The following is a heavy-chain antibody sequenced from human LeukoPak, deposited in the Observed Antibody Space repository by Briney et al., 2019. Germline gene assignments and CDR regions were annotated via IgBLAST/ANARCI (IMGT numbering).Heavy chain of an antibody. CDR3: AKGGVRPVTTGDY. CDR1: EFTFSNYA. J-gene: IGHJ4*02. CDR2: ISSGGST. V-gene: IGHV3-23*01. Sequence: GGSLRLSCAASEFTFSNYAMNWVRQAPGKGLEWVSGISSGGSTYYADSVKGRFTISRDNSKNTLYLQMNSLRAEDTAIYYCAKGGVRPVTTGDYWGQGTLVTVSS. D-gene: IGHD4-17*01.